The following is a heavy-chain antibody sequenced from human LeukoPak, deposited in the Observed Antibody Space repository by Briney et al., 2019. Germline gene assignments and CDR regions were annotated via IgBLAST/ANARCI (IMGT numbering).Heavy chain of an antibody. CDR3: AKGRPKRITMIVVVSTPHDAFDI. CDR1: GFTFSSYA. V-gene: IGHV3-23*01. CDR2: ISASGGST. J-gene: IGHJ3*02. Sequence: GGSLRLSCAASGFTFSSYAMSWVRQAPGKGLEWVSAISASGGSTYYADSVKGRFTISRDNSKNTLYLQMNSLRAEDTAVYYCAKGRPKRITMIVVVSTPHDAFDIWGQGTMVTVSS. D-gene: IGHD3-22*01.